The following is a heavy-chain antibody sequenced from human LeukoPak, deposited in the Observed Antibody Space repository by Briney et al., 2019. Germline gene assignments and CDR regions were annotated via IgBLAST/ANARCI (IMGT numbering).Heavy chain of an antibody. CDR2: IWYDGSKK. J-gene: IGHJ4*02. CDR1: GFTFSTYS. Sequence: GGSLRLSCAASGFTFSTYSMNWVRQAPGKGLEWVAIIWYDGSKKYYADSVKGRFTISRDNSKNTLYLQMNSLRAEDTALYYCARDVRNWNTYGLDYWGQGTLVTVSS. V-gene: IGHV3-33*08. D-gene: IGHD1/OR15-1a*01. CDR3: ARDVRNWNTYGLDY.